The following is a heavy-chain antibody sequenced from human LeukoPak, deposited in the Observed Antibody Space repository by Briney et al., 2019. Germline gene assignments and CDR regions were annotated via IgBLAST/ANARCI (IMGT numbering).Heavy chain of an antibody. CDR3: AKEYCSGGSCSTIPYYYYGMDV. V-gene: IGHV3-30*18. CDR1: GFTFSSYG. J-gene: IGHJ6*02. CDR2: ISYDGSNK. D-gene: IGHD2-15*01. Sequence: GRSLRLSCAASGFTFSSYGMHWVRQAPGKGLEWVAVISYDGSNKYYADSVKGRFTISRDNSKNTLYLQMNSLRAEDMAVYYCAKEYCSGGSCSTIPYYYYGMDVWGQGTTVTVSS.